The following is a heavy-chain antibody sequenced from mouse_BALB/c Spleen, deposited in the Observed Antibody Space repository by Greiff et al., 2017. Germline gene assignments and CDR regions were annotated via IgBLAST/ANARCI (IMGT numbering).Heavy chain of an antibody. CDR3: ARDYYGSSYPFAY. J-gene: IGHJ3*01. V-gene: IGHV5-12-1*01. CDR1: GFAFSSYD. D-gene: IGHD1-1*01. Sequence: EVKLVESGGGLVKPGGSLKLSCAASGFAFSSYDMSWVRQTPEKRLEWVAYISSGGGSTYYPDTVKGRFTISRDNAKNTLYLQMSSLKSEDTAMYYCARDYYGSSYPFAYWGQGTLVTVSA. CDR2: ISSGGGST.